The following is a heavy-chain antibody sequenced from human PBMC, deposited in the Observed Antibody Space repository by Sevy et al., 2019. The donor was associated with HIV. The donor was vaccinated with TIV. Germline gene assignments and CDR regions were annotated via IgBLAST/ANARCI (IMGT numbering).Heavy chain of an antibody. J-gene: IGHJ4*02. CDR2: IWYDGSNK. CDR3: ARGRDCSGLFGFDY. V-gene: IGHV3-33*01. Sequence: GGSLRLSCAASGFTFSSYRMHWVRQAPGKGLEWVAVIWYDGSNKYYAISVKGRFTISRDNSKNTLYLQMNSLRAEDTAVYYCARGRDCSGLFGFDYWGQGTLVTVSS. CDR1: GFTFSSYR. D-gene: IGHD2-15*01.